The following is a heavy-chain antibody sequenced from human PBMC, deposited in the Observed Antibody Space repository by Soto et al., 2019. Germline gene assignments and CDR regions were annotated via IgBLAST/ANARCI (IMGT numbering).Heavy chain of an antibody. Sequence: GGSLRLSCAASGFTFSSYWMHWVRQAPGKGLVWVSRINSDGSSTSYADSVKGRFTISRDNAKNTLYLQMNSLRAEDTAVYYCARAYSSSWYESVWGQGTLVTVSS. J-gene: IGHJ4*02. CDR1: GFTFSSYW. CDR3: ARAYSSSWYESV. V-gene: IGHV3-74*01. CDR2: INSDGSST. D-gene: IGHD6-13*01.